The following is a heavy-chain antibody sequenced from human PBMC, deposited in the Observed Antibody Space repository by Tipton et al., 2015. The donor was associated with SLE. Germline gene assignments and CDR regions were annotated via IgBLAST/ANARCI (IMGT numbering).Heavy chain of an antibody. Sequence: SLRLSCAASGIPFGSYGMHWVRQAPGKGLEWVASITYDGSDNDYADSVKGRFTISRDNSKKTLYLQMNSLRVEDTAVYYCARGLGKWYFDLWGQGKMVTVSS. CDR1: GIPFGSYG. D-gene: IGHD3-16*01. J-gene: IGHJ3*01. V-gene: IGHV3-33*05. CDR3: ARGLGKWYFDL. CDR2: ITYDGSDN.